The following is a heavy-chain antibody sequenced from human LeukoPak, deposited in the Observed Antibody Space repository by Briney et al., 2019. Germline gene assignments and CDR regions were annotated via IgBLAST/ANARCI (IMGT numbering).Heavy chain of an antibody. CDR3: AKGDLNYYYYYYMDV. J-gene: IGHJ6*03. CDR1: GFTFSSYA. CDR2: ISYDGSNK. D-gene: IGHD5-24*01. V-gene: IGHV3-30-3*01. Sequence: GGSLRLSCAASGFTFSSYAMHWVRQAPGKGLEWVAVISYDGSNKYYADSVKGRFTISRDNSKNTLYLQMNSLRAEDTAVYYCAKGDLNYYYYYYMDVWGKGTTVTVSS.